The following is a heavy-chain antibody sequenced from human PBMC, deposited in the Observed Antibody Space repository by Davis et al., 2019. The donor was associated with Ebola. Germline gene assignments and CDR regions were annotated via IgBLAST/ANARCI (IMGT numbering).Heavy chain of an antibody. D-gene: IGHD4-17*01. CDR2: IYHSGST. CDR1: GGSISSSNW. CDR3: ATTTVTKHYYYYYGMDV. J-gene: IGHJ6*02. V-gene: IGHV4-4*02. Sequence: SETLSLTCAVSGGSISSSNWWSWVRQPPGKGLEWIGEIYHSGSTNYNPSLKSRVTISVDKSKNQFSLKLSSVTAADTAVYYCATTTVTKHYYYYYGMDVWGQGTTVTVSS.